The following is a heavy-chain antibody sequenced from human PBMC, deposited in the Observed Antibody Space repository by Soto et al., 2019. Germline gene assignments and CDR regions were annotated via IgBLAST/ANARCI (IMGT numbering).Heavy chain of an antibody. J-gene: IGHJ4*02. CDR3: AKGAGQYDFDY. V-gene: IGHV3-23*01. D-gene: IGHD6-19*01. Sequence: EVQLLESGGGLVQPGGSLRLSCAASGFTFNNYAISWVRQAPGKGLEWVSAISNSGGYTYYADSVKGRFTISRDNSKNTLYLQLNSLRAEDTAVYYCAKGAGQYDFDYWGLGTLVTVSS. CDR1: GFTFNNYA. CDR2: ISNSGGYT.